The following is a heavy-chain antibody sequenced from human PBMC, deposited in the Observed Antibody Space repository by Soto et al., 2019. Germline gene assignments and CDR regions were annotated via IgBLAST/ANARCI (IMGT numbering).Heavy chain of an antibody. J-gene: IGHJ4*02. CDR3: ARDQNGSPHFDY. V-gene: IGHV4-59*01. Sequence: QVQLQESGPGLVKPSETLSLTCSVSGGSISDYYWSWIRQPPGRGLEWIGYIYKSGSTNYNPSLKSRFTISVDTSKNLFSLKLSSVTAADTAVYYCARDQNGSPHFDYWGQVTLVTVSS. CDR2: IYKSGST. D-gene: IGHD1-26*01. CDR1: GGSISDYY.